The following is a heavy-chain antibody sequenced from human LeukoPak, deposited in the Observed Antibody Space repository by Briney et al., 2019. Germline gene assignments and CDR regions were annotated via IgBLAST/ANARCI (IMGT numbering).Heavy chain of an antibody. Sequence: PGGSLRLSCAASGFTFSSYAMSWVRQAPGKGLEWVSAISGSGGSTYYADSVRGRFTISRDNSKNTLYLQMNSLRAEDTAVYYCAKDYGDYVYHGDWGQGTLVTVSS. CDR1: GFTFSSYA. D-gene: IGHD4-17*01. CDR3: AKDYGDYVYHGD. CDR2: ISGSGGST. J-gene: IGHJ4*02. V-gene: IGHV3-23*01.